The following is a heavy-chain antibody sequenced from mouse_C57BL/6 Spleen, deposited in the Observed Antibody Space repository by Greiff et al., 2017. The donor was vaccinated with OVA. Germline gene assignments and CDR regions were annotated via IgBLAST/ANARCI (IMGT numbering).Heavy chain of an antibody. D-gene: IGHD2-1*01. CDR1: GYAFSSYW. CDR2: IYPGDGDT. J-gene: IGHJ3*01. V-gene: IGHV1-80*01. Sequence: QVQLKESGAELVKPGASVKISCKASGYAFSSYWMNWVKQRPGKGLEWIGQIYPGDGDTNYNGKFKGKATLTADKSSSTAYMQLSSLTSEDSAVYFCARSSGNYPWFAYWGQGTLVTVSA. CDR3: ARSSGNYPWFAY.